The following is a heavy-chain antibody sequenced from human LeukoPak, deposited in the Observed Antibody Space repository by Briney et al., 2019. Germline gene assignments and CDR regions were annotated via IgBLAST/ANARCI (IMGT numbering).Heavy chain of an antibody. CDR1: GFTFSSCA. V-gene: IGHV3-30-3*01. CDR3: ARICSTTDCLISA. J-gene: IGHJ4*02. Sequence: PGGSLRLSCAASGFTFSSCAMHWVRQAPGKGLEWVAVISYDGSNKYYADSVKGRFTISRDNAKNTVYLQMSSLRAEDTAIYYCARICSTTDCLISAWGQGTLVTVSS. D-gene: IGHD2-2*01. CDR2: ISYDGSNK.